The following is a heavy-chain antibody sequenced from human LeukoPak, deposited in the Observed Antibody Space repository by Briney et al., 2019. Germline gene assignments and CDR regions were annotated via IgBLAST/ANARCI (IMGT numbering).Heavy chain of an antibody. CDR2: ISGSGGST. J-gene: IGHJ6*02. D-gene: IGHD2-15*01. Sequence: PGGSLRLSCAASGFTFSSYAMSWVRQAPGKGLEWVSAISGSGGSTYYADSVKGRFTISRDNSKNTLYLQMNSLRAEDTAVYYCAKGLRGGCVPYYYYGMDVWGQGTTVTVSS. CDR3: AKGLRGGCVPYYYYGMDV. CDR1: GFTFSSYA. V-gene: IGHV3-23*01.